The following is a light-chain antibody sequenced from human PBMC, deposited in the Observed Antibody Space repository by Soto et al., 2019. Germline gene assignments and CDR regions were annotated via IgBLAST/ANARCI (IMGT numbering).Light chain of an antibody. CDR2: EVS. CDR1: GSDVGGYKY. J-gene: IGLJ1*01. CDR3: SSYSTSTTLGV. Sequence: QSVLTQPASVSGSRGQTISIPCTGTGSDVGGYKYVSWYQQHPGKAPKLIIYEVSGRPSGVSNRFSGSKSGNTASLTISGLQAEDEADYYCSSYSTSTTLGVFGTGTKVTVL. V-gene: IGLV2-14*01.